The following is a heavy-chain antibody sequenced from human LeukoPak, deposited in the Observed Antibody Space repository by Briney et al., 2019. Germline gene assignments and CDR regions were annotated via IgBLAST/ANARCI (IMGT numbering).Heavy chain of an antibody. CDR1: GYTFTGYY. CDR3: ARVYSSGWSPGIDY. D-gene: IGHD6-19*01. V-gene: IGHV1-2*02. Sequence: ASVKVSCKASGYTFTGYYMHWVRQAPGQGLEWMGWINPNSGGTNYAQKFQGRVTMTRDTSISTAYMELSRLRSDDTAVYYCARVYSSGWSPGIDYWGQGTLVTVSS. J-gene: IGHJ4*02. CDR2: INPNSGGT.